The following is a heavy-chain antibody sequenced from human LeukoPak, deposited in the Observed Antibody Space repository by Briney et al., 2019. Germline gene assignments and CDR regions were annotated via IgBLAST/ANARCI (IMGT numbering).Heavy chain of an antibody. CDR3: ASQYSSSWGGLNY. V-gene: IGHV5-51*01. CDR2: IYPGDSDT. D-gene: IGHD6-13*01. CDR1: GYSFTSYW. Sequence: GEALKISCKGSGYSFTSYWIGWVRQLPGKGLEWMGIIYPGDSDTRYSPSFQGQVTISADKSISTAYLQWSSLKASDTAMYYCASQYSSSWGGLNYWGQGTLVTVSS. J-gene: IGHJ4*02.